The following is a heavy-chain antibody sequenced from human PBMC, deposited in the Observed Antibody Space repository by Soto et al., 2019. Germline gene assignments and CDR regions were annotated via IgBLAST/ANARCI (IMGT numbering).Heavy chain of an antibody. Sequence: QLQLQESGSGLVKPSQTLSLTCAVSGGSISGTTYSWSWIRQPPGKGLEWIGYIYDSGNTYYNPSLKSQFSISVDRAKNQFSLKLSSVTAADTAVYYCARGQGAAAGHSKFDSWGQGALVTVSS. CDR2: IYDSGNT. CDR1: GGSISGTTYS. V-gene: IGHV4-30-2*01. CDR3: ARGQGAAAGHSKFDS. D-gene: IGHD6-13*01. J-gene: IGHJ4*02.